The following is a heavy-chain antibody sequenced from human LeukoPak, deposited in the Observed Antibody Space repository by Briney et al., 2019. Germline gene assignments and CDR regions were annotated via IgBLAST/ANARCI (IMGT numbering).Heavy chain of an antibody. D-gene: IGHD5-12*01. CDR1: GDSISSYY. CDR3: ARGRTYCGYDYFDY. V-gene: IGHV4-4*07. CDR2: IYTSGST. J-gene: IGHJ4*02. Sequence: SEPLSLTCTVSGDSISSYYWSWIRQPAGKGLEWIGRIYTSGSTNYNPSLKSRVTMSVDTSKNQFSLKLSSVTAAATAVYYCARGRTYCGYDYFDYWGQGTLVTVSS.